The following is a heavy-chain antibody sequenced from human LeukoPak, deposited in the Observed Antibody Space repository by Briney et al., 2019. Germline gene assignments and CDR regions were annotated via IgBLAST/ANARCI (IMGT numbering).Heavy chain of an antibody. J-gene: IGHJ4*02. CDR1: GFTFSDYY. D-gene: IGHD3-22*01. CDR2: ISSSGSTI. CDR3: ARAEISYYDSSGYCDY. V-gene: IGHV3-11*01. Sequence: GSLRLSCAASGFTFSDYYMSWIRQAPGKGLEWVSYISSSGSTIYYADSVKGRFTISRDNAKNSLYLQMNSLRAEDTAVYYCARAEISYYDSSGYCDYWGQGTLVTVSS.